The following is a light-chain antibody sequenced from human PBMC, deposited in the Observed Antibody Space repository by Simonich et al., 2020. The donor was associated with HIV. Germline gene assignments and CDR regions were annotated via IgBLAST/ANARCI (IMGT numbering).Light chain of an antibody. Sequence: EIVMTQSTATLSVSPGERATLSCRTSQSVSSSLAGYQPKPGQAPRLLIYDASTRATGIPARFSGSGSGTEFTLTISSMQSEDFAVYYCQQYNNWPYTFGQGTKLEIK. CDR3: QQYNNWPYT. V-gene: IGKV3-15*01. CDR2: DAS. CDR1: QSVSSS. J-gene: IGKJ2*01.